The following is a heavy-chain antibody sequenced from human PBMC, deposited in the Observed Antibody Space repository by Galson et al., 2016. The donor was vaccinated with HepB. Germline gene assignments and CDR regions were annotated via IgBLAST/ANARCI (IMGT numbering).Heavy chain of an antibody. Sequence: SLRLSCAASGFIFRSYAMNWVRQAPGKGLEWLAVISNDGSSKYFADSVKGRFTISRDNSKNTLYLQMNSLRAEDTAVYYCARFIASPWNDYYYYGMDVWGKGTTVTVSS. V-gene: IGHV3-30-3*01. J-gene: IGHJ6*04. CDR3: ARFIASPWNDYYYYGMDV. CDR1: GFIFRSYA. D-gene: IGHD1-1*01. CDR2: ISNDGSSK.